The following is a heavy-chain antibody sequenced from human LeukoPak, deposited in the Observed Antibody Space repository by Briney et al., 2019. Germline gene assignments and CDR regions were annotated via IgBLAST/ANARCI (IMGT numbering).Heavy chain of an antibody. CDR2: ISGYNGYT. CDR1: GYTFTNYG. D-gene: IGHD3-3*01. CDR3: AREAVTIFGLVRTQTPKGPHRFDP. J-gene: IGHJ5*02. V-gene: IGHV1-18*01. Sequence: GASVKVSCKTSGYTFTNYGIIWVRQAPGQGLEWMGWISGYNGYTHYAQNLQGRVTMTTDTSTTTAYMELRSLRSDDTAVYYCAREAVTIFGLVRTQTPKGPHRFDPWGQGTLVTVSS.